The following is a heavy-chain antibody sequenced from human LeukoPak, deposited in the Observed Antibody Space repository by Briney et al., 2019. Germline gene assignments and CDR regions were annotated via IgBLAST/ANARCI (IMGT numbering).Heavy chain of an antibody. Sequence: GGSLRLSCAASGLTFSNAWMSWVRQAPGKGLEWVGRIKSQSDGGTKGYAAPVKGRFIISRHDSENILDLQMDSLKSEDTAVYYCTTDSLRYYDSSGYNYWGQGALVTVSS. V-gene: IGHV3-15*01. D-gene: IGHD3-22*01. CDR1: GLTFSNAW. CDR2: IKSQSDGGTK. CDR3: TTDSLRYYDSSGYNY. J-gene: IGHJ4*02.